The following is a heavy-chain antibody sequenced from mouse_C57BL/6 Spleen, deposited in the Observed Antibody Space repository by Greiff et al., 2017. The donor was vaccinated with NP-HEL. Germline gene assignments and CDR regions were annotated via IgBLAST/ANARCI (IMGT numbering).Heavy chain of an antibody. CDR3: ASYPPYAMDY. V-gene: IGHV1-26*01. CDR1: GYTFTDYY. CDR2: INPNNGGT. Sequence: EVQLQQSGPELVKPGASVKISCKASGYTFTDYYMNWVKQSHGKSLEWIGDINPNNGGTSYNQKFKGKATLTVDKSSSTAYMELRSLTSEDSAVYYCASYPPYAMDYWGQGTSVTVSS. J-gene: IGHJ4*01.